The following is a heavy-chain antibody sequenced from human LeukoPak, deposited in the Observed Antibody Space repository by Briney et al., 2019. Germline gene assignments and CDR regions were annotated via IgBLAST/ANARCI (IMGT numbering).Heavy chain of an antibody. Sequence: GGSLRLSCAASGFTFSSYAMSWVRQAPGKGLERVSAISGSGGSTYYADSVKGRFTISRDNSKNTLSLQMNSLRAEDTAVYYCAKRFGELPYFHYWGQGTLVTVSS. D-gene: IGHD3-10*01. CDR1: GFTFSSYA. V-gene: IGHV3-23*01. J-gene: IGHJ4*02. CDR3: AKRFGELPYFHY. CDR2: ISGSGGST.